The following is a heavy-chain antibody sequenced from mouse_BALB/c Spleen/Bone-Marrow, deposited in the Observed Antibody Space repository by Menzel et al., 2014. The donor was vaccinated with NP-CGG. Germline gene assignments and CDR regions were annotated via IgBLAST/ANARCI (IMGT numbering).Heavy chain of an antibody. CDR1: GFSLTSYG. CDR2: IWSGGST. J-gene: IGHJ4*01. D-gene: IGHD2-4*01. CDR3: ARNEGLREDYAMDY. Sequence: VQLQQSGPGLVQPSQSLSITCTVSGFSLTSYGVHWVRQSPGKGLEWLGVIWSGGSTDYNAAFISRLSISKDNSKSQVFFKMNGLQADDTAIYYCARNEGLREDYAMDYWGQGTSVTVSS. V-gene: IGHV2-4-1*01.